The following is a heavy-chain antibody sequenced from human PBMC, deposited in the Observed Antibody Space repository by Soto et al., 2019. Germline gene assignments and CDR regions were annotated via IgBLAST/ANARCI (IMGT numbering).Heavy chain of an antibody. J-gene: IGHJ5*02. CDR2: INHSGST. Sequence: SETLSLTCAVYGGSFSGYYWSWIRQPPGKGLEWIGEINHSGSTNYNPSLKSRVTISVDTSKNQFSLKLSSVAAADTAVYYCARGKPYDILTGYSLDWFDPWGQGTLVTVS. V-gene: IGHV4-34*01. D-gene: IGHD3-9*01. CDR1: GGSFSGYY. CDR3: ARGKPYDILTGYSLDWFDP.